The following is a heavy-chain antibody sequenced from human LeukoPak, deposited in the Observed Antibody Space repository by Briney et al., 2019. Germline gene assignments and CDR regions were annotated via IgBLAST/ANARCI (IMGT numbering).Heavy chain of an antibody. CDR2: ISGSGGGT. J-gene: IGHJ4*02. CDR1: GITLSNYA. CDR3: AKRGVVIRVILVGFHKEAYYFDS. Sequence: GGSLRLSCAVSGITLSNYAMSWVRQAPGKGLEWVAGISGSGGGTHYADSVKGRFTISRDNPKNTLYLQMNNLRAGDTAVYFCAKRGVVIRVILVGFHKEAYYFDSWGQGAQVTVSS. D-gene: IGHD3-22*01. V-gene: IGHV3-23*01.